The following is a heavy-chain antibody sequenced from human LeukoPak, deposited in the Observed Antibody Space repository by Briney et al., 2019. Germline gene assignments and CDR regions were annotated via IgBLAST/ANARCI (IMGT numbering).Heavy chain of an antibody. Sequence: GGSLRLSCAASGFTFSSYEMNWVRQAPGKGLEWVSYISNSGSTIYYTDSVNGRFTISRDNAKNSLYLQMNSLRAEDTAVYYCARGTKSWYDLNYYYYYYMDVWGKGTTVTISS. CDR3: ARGTKSWYDLNYYYYYYMDV. V-gene: IGHV3-48*03. D-gene: IGHD6-13*01. CDR2: ISNSGSTI. J-gene: IGHJ6*03. CDR1: GFTFSSYE.